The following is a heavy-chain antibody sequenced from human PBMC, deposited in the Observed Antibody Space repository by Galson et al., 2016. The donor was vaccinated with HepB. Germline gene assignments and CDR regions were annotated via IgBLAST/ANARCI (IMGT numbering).Heavy chain of an antibody. CDR3: ARDGVGLLGGMDV. Sequence: SLRLSCAASGFTFSSYSMNWVRQAPGKGLEWVSSISSSSSYIYYADSVKGRFTISRGNAKNSLYLQMNSLRAEDTAVYYCARDGVGLLGGMDVWGQGTTVTVSS. V-gene: IGHV3-21*01. CDR1: GFTFSSYS. CDR2: ISSSSSYI. J-gene: IGHJ6*02. D-gene: IGHD1-26*01.